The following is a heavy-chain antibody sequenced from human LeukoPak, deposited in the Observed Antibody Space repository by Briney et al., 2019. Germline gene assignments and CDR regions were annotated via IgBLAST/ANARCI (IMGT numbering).Heavy chain of an antibody. CDR2: IKQDGSEK. CDR3: ARDFGGSYYGAGEDDAFDI. CDR1: GFTFSSYW. D-gene: IGHD1-26*01. J-gene: IGHJ3*02. Sequence: GGSLRLSCAASGFTFSSYWMSWVRQAPGKGLEWVANIKQDGSEKYYVDSVKGRFTISRDNAKNSLYLQMNSLRAEDTAVYYCARDFGGSYYGAGEDDAFDIWGQGTMVTVSS. V-gene: IGHV3-7*01.